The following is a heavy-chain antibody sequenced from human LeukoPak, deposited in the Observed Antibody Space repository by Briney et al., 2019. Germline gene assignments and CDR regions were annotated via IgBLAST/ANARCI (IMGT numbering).Heavy chain of an antibody. V-gene: IGHV3-20*04. CDR2: INWNGGST. CDR3: AREHCSGGSCRDDY. D-gene: IGHD2-15*01. Sequence: RPGGSLRLSCAASGFTFDDYGVSWVRQAPGKGLEWASGINWNGGSTGYADSVKGRFTISRDNAKNSLYLQMNSLRAEDTALYYCAREHCSGGSCRDDYWGQGTLVTVSS. J-gene: IGHJ4*02. CDR1: GFTFDDYG.